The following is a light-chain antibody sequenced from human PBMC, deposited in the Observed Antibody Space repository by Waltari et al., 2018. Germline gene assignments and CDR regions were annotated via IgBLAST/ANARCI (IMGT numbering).Light chain of an antibody. Sequence: IVLTQSPGTLSLSPGERVTLSCRASQSVSRSLAWYQQKPGQAPKLLIYGSSTRATGIPDRFTGSGSETDFSLTLSSMEPEDFAIYFCQHYVRLPATFGQGTKVEIK. V-gene: IGKV3-20*01. CDR2: GSS. CDR1: QSVSRS. J-gene: IGKJ1*01. CDR3: QHYVRLPAT.